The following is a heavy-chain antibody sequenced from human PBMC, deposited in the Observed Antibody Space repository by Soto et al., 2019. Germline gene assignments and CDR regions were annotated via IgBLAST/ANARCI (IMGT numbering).Heavy chain of an antibody. J-gene: IGHJ3*02. Sequence: PGGSLRLSCAASGFTFSSYWMSWVRQAPGKGLEWVANIKQDGSEKYYVDSVKGRFTISRDNAKNSLYLQMNSLRAEDTAVYYCARTRARSDYDDLPVGNDAFDIWGQGTMVTVSS. D-gene: IGHD4-17*01. CDR3: ARTRARSDYDDLPVGNDAFDI. CDR1: GFTFSSYW. CDR2: IKQDGSEK. V-gene: IGHV3-7*03.